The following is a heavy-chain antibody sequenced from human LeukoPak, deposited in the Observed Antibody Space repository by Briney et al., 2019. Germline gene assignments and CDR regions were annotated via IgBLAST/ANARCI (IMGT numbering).Heavy chain of an antibody. D-gene: IGHD3-10*01. Sequence: PGGSLRLSCAASGFTFSSYAMSWVRQAPGKAPEWVSGISGSGGSTYSADSVKGRFTISRDNSKNTLYLQMNTLRAEDTAVYYCARSISASGSFYTFDIWGQGTMVTVSS. CDR2: ISGSGGST. J-gene: IGHJ3*02. V-gene: IGHV3-23*01. CDR3: ARSISASGSFYTFDI. CDR1: GFTFSSYA.